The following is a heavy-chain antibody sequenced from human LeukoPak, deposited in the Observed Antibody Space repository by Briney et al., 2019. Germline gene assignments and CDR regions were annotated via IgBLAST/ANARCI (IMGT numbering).Heavy chain of an antibody. Sequence: GESLKISYKASGYSFTDYWIGWVRQMPGKGLEWMGIIYPRDSHTIYSPSFQGQVTVSADKSITTAYLQWSSLKASDTAIYYCTRVDFYYYYMDFWGKGTTVSVS. CDR2: IYPRDSHT. J-gene: IGHJ6*03. V-gene: IGHV5-51*01. CDR1: GYSFTDYW. CDR3: TRVDFYYYYMDF.